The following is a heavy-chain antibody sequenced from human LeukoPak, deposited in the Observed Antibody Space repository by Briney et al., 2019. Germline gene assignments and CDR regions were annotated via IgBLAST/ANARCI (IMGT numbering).Heavy chain of an antibody. J-gene: IGHJ5*02. CDR1: GFTFSSND. CDR3: ARGGPLGFDP. CDR2: IGTGGDT. V-gene: IGHV3-13*01. Sequence: GGSLRLSCAASGFTFSSNDMHWVRLPSGKGLEWVSGIGTGGDTYYAGSVRGRFTISRENAKNSLYLQMDRLRPGDTAVYYCARGGPLGFDPWGQGTLVTVSS.